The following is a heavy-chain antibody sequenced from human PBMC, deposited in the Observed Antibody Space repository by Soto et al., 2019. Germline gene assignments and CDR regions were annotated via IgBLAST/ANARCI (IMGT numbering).Heavy chain of an antibody. CDR1: GGSITSNW. Sequence: QVLLQESGPGLMKPSGTLSLTCAVSGGSITSNWWSWVRQPPGKGLEWIAEIFHTGSANYNPSLMGRLTISMDKSRNHLSLNLNSVTAADTAVYYCARHIAVSGTRGFDHWGQGTLVTVSS. V-gene: IGHV4-4*02. CDR2: IFHTGSA. CDR3: ARHIAVSGTRGFDH. J-gene: IGHJ4*02. D-gene: IGHD2-21*01.